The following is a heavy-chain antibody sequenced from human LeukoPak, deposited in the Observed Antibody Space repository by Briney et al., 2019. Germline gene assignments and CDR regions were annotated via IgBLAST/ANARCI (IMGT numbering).Heavy chain of an antibody. V-gene: IGHV4-38-2*02. Sequence: KASATLSLTCTVSGYSISSGYYWGWIRQPPGKRLEWVGSIHSSGNTYYNPTLKSRVTISVDTSKNQFSLNLTSVTAADTAVYYCARGLIDSHIDYWGQGTLVTVSS. J-gene: IGHJ4*02. D-gene: IGHD3-16*02. CDR2: IHSSGNT. CDR3: ARGLIDSHIDY. CDR1: GYSISSGYY.